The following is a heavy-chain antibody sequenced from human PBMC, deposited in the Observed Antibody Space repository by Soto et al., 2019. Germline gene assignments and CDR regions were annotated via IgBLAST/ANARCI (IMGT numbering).Heavy chain of an antibody. CDR2: INPSGGST. J-gene: IGHJ6*02. V-gene: IGHV1-46*01. CDR3: ARGFGSSDYYYYGMDV. Sequence: QVQLVQSGAEVKKPGASVTVSCKASGYTFTSYYMHWVRQAPGQGLEWMGIINPSGGSTSYAQKFQGRVTMTRDTSTNTVYMVLSSLRSEDTAVYYCARGFGSSDYYYYGMDVWGQGTTVTVSS. D-gene: IGHD3-10*01. CDR1: GYTFTSYY.